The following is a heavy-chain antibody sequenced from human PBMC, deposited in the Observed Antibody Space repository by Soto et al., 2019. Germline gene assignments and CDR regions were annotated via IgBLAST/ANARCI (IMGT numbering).Heavy chain of an antibody. Sequence: HPGGSLRLSCAASGFTFSSYAMSWVRQAPGKGLEWVSAISGSGGSTYYADSVKGRFTISRDNSKNTLYLQMNSLRAEDTAVYYCARRPLHYIVVVPAAIARSYYYYYMDVWGKGTTVTVSS. V-gene: IGHV3-23*01. CDR1: GFTFSSYA. CDR3: ARRPLHYIVVVPAAIARSYYYYYMDV. D-gene: IGHD2-2*01. CDR2: ISGSGGST. J-gene: IGHJ6*03.